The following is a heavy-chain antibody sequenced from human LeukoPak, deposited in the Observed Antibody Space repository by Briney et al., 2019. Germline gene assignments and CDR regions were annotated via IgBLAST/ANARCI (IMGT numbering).Heavy chain of an antibody. V-gene: IGHV3-30*02. CDR2: IRYDGSNK. D-gene: IGHD6-19*01. CDR3: AKSGGKAVDYFDY. Sequence: PGGSLRLSCAASGFTFSSYGMHWVRQAPGKGLEWVAFIRYDGSNKYYADSVKGRFTISRDNSKNTPYLQMNSLRAEDTAVYYCAKSGGKAVDYFDYWGQGTLVTVSS. CDR1: GFTFSSYG. J-gene: IGHJ4*02.